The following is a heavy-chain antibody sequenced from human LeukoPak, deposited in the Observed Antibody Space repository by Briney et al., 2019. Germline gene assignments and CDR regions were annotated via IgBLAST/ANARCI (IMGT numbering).Heavy chain of an antibody. CDR1: SGSISTSNYY. D-gene: IGHD5-18*01. CDR2: IFYSGST. CDR3: ARASGYSYGYRLPFDY. Sequence: PSETLSLTCTVSSGSISTSNYYWGWVRQPPGTALEWIGNIFYSGSTYYSPSLKSRVTISVDTSKNQFSLKLSSVTAADTAVYYCARASGYSYGYRLPFDYWGQGTLVTVSS. J-gene: IGHJ4*02. V-gene: IGHV4-39*07.